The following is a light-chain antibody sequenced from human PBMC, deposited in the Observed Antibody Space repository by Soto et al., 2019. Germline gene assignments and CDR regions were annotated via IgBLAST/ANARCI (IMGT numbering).Light chain of an antibody. Sequence: QSALTQPASVSGSPGQSITISCTGTSNDVGVYNYVSWYQQHPGKAPKLMIYEVSNRPSGVSNRFSGSKSGNTASLTISGLQAEDEAEYYCSSSTSSSGLNWVFGGGTQLTVL. CDR3: SSSTSSSGLNWV. V-gene: IGLV2-14*01. CDR2: EVS. J-gene: IGLJ3*02. CDR1: SNDVGVYNY.